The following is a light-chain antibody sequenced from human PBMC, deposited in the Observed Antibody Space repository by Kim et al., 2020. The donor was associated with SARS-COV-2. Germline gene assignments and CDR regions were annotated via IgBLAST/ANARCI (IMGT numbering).Light chain of an antibody. J-gene: IGKJ2*01. CDR2: GSS. Sequence: EIVLTQSPGTLSLSPGERATLSCRASQSVSSSYLAWYQQKPDQAPRLLFCGSSSRATGIPDMCSGSGSGTDFPLTISILEPEHFAVYYCQPYDTFGQGTKLEI. V-gene: IGKV3-20*01. CDR1: QSVSSSY. CDR3: QPYDT.